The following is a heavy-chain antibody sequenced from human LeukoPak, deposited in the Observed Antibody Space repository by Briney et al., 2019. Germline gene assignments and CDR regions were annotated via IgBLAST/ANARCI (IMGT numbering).Heavy chain of an antibody. J-gene: IGHJ4*02. Sequence: GGSLRLSCAASGFSLSGYWMSWVRQAPGKGLEWVARLHADGNEKYYVDSVKGRFTVSRDNAKNSLYVQMNSLRVEDTAVYYCARGGYSFDYLGQGTLVTVSS. CDR1: GFSLSGYW. CDR3: ARGGYSFDY. V-gene: IGHV3-7*01. D-gene: IGHD5-12*01. CDR2: LHADGNEK.